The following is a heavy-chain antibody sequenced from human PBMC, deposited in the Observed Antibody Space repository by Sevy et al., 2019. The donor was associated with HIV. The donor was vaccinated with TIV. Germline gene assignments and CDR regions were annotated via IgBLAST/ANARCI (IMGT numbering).Heavy chain of an antibody. Sequence: ASVKVSCKASGYTFTSYGISWVRQAPGQGLEWMGWISAYNGNTNYAQKLQGRVTMTTDISTSTAYMELRSLRSDDTAVYYCARVRGLHTEEYYYYGMDVWGQGTTVTVSS. D-gene: IGHD5-12*01. CDR2: ISAYNGNT. J-gene: IGHJ6*02. CDR3: ARVRGLHTEEYYYYGMDV. V-gene: IGHV1-18*01. CDR1: GYTFTSYG.